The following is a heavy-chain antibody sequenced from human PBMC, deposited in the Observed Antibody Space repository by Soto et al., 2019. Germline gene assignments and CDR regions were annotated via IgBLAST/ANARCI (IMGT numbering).Heavy chain of an antibody. Sequence: QITLKESGPTLVRPTQTLTLTCTFSGFLLSTSGLGVGWIRQPPGKALEWLALIYWNDDKPYSPSLKARLTITKDTSQNQVVLTMTNMDPVDTATYYCAHRPSGWYLFDYWGQGTLVTVSS. J-gene: IGHJ4*02. D-gene: IGHD6-19*01. CDR3: AHRPSGWYLFDY. CDR2: IYWNDDK. V-gene: IGHV2-5*01. CDR1: GFLLSTSGLG.